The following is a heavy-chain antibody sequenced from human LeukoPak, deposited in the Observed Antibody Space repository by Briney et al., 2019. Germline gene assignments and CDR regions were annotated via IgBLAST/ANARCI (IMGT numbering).Heavy chain of an antibody. CDR3: ARTRDYYYYGMDV. J-gene: IGHJ6*02. D-gene: IGHD2-2*01. Sequence: GGSLRLSCAASGFTFSSYSMHWVRQAPGKGLEYVSAISSNGGSTYFANSVKGRFTISRDNSKNTLYLQMNSLRAEDTAVYYCARTRDYYYYGMDVWGQGTTVTVSS. V-gene: IGHV3-64*01. CDR1: GFTFSSYS. CDR2: ISSNGGST.